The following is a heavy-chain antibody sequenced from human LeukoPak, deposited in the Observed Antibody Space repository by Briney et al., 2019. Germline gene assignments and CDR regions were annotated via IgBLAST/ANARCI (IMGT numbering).Heavy chain of an antibody. CDR3: ARGTRASFFDI. V-gene: IGHV1-18*01. J-gene: IGHJ3*02. CDR2: ISAYNGNT. Sequence: ASVEVSCKPSGYALTSYGISWLRQAPGQGLEWMGWISAYNGNTNYAQKFQGRVAMTTDRSRTTAFIEVTSLTYDDTAVYYCARGTRASFFDIWGQGTMVTVSS. CDR1: GYALTSYG.